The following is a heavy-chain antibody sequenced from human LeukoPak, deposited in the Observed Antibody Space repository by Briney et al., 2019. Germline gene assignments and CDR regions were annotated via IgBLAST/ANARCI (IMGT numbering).Heavy chain of an antibody. CDR3: ARDISGYSYGYGRDYYYYYMDV. CDR1: GFTFNNAW. Sequence: GGSLRLSCAASGFTFNNAWMSWVRQAPGKGLEWVANIKQDGSEKYYVDSVKGRFAISRDNAKNSLYLQMNSLRAEDTAVYYCARDISGYSYGYGRDYYYYYMDVWGKGTTVTVSS. V-gene: IGHV3-7*01. J-gene: IGHJ6*03. CDR2: IKQDGSEK. D-gene: IGHD5-18*01.